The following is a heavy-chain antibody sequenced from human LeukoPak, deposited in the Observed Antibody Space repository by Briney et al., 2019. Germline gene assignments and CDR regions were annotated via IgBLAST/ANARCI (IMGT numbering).Heavy chain of an antibody. J-gene: IGHJ5*02. Sequence: QTGGSLRLSCAASEFSVGSNYMTWVRQAPGKGLEWVSLIYSGGSTYYADSVKGRFTISRDNSKNTLYLQMNSLRAEDTAVYYCAKRNSFSSGWFTAWGQGTLVTVSS. V-gene: IGHV3-66*04. CDR3: AKRNSFSSGWFTA. D-gene: IGHD6-19*01. CDR2: IYSGGST. CDR1: EFSVGSNY.